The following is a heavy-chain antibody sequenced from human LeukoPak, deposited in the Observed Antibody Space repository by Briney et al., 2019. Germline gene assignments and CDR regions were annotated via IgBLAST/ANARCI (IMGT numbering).Heavy chain of an antibody. D-gene: IGHD3-10*01. CDR1: GFTFSSYW. CDR2: IKQDGSEK. CDR3: ASSIWFGELTHDY. J-gene: IGHJ4*02. Sequence: GGSLRLSCAASGFTFSSYWMSWVRQAPGKGLEWMANIKQDGSEKYYVDSVKGRFTISRDNAKNSLYLQMNSLRAEDTAVYYCASSIWFGELTHDYWGQGTLVTVSS. V-gene: IGHV3-7*01.